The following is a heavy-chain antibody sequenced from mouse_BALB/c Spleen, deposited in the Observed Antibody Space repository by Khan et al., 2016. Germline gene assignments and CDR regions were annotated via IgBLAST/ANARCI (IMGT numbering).Heavy chain of an antibody. J-gene: IGHJ1*01. CDR2: INTYSGES. V-gene: IGHV9-3-1*01. Sequence: QIQLVQSGPELKKPGKTVKISCKASGYTFTNYGMNWVKQAPGKGLKWMGWINTYSGESTYADDFKGRIAFSLETSDNNAYLQINNLKNDDTATYCCARYRYYFGSSRYFDVWGAGTTVTVSS. CDR3: ARYRYYFGSSRYFDV. CDR1: GYTFTNYG. D-gene: IGHD1-1*01.